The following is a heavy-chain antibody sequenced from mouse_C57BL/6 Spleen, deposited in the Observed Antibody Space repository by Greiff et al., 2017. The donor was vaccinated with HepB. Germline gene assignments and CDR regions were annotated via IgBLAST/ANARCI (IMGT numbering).Heavy chain of an antibody. Sequence: EVKLMESGPELVKPGASVKISCKASGYSFTDYNMNWVKQSNGKSLEWIGVINPNYGTTSYNQKFKGKATLTVDQSSSTAYMQLNSLTSEDSAVYYCARGKSKTGYFDYWGQGTTLTVSS. CDR2: INPNYGTT. CDR1: GYSFTDYN. V-gene: IGHV1-39*01. D-gene: IGHD4-1*01. J-gene: IGHJ2*01. CDR3: ARGKSKTGYFDY.